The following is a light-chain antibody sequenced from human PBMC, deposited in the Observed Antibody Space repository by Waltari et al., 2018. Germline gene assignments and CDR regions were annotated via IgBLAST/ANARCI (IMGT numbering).Light chain of an antibody. CDR2: ANT. V-gene: IGLV1-40*01. Sequence: QSVLTPPPSVSGAPGQRVIISCTGSSSHIGTGHDVHWYQQLPGTAPKLLISANTNRPSGVPDRFSASKSGTSASLAITGLQAEDEADYYCQSYDSSLSGRVFGGGTKLTVL. CDR3: QSYDSSLSGRV. J-gene: IGLJ3*02. CDR1: SSHIGTGHD.